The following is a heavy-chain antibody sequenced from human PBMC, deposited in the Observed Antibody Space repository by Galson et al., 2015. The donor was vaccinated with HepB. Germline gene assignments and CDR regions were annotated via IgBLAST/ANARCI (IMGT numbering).Heavy chain of an antibody. CDR3: ATLGSCNNTDCREGWSYYYYMDV. D-gene: IGHD2-2*01. Sequence: SVKVSCKASGGILTTHAISWVRQAPGQGLEWMGGIIPIFGAARYAEKFQGRVTITADESTSTAYMDLASLRSEDTAMYYCATLGSCNNTDCREGWSYYYYMDVWAKGPRSPSP. J-gene: IGHJ6*03. CDR2: IIPIFGAA. V-gene: IGHV1-69*13. CDR1: GGILTTHA.